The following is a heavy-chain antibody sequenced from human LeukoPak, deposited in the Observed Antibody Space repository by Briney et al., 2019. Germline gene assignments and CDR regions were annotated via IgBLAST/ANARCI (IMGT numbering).Heavy chain of an antibody. V-gene: IGHV1-69*13. CDR3: ARDSGGIAGH. Sequence: ASVKVSCKASGYTFTSYYMHWVRQAPGQGLEWMGGIIPIFGTANYAQKFQGRVAITADESTSTAYMELSSLRSEDTTVYYCARDSGGIAGHWGQGTLVTVSS. CDR2: IIPIFGTA. J-gene: IGHJ4*02. CDR1: GYTFTSYY. D-gene: IGHD6-13*01.